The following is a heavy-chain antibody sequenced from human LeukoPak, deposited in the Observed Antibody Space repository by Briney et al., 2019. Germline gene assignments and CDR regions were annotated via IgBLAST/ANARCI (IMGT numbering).Heavy chain of an antibody. D-gene: IGHD3-16*02. V-gene: IGHV4-34*01. Sequence: SETLSLTCAVYGGSFSGYYWSWIRQPPGKGLEWIGEINHSGSTNYNPSLKSRVTISVDTSKNQFSLKLSSVTAADTAAYYCARHGRDYVWGSYRRYFDYWGQGTLVTVSS. CDR1: GGSFSGYY. CDR2: INHSGST. CDR3: ARHGRDYVWGSYRRYFDY. J-gene: IGHJ4*02.